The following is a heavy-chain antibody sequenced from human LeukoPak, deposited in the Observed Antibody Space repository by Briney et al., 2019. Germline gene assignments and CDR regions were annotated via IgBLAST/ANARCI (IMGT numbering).Heavy chain of an antibody. CDR1: GFTFGSHW. CDR2: IKQDGSET. V-gene: IGHV3-7*01. CDR3: ARDPGWGALDH. Sequence: GGSLRLSCAASGFTFGSHWMSWVRQAPGKGLEWVANIKQDGSETFYVDSVKGRFTISRDNAKNLLYLQMNSLRAEDTAVYYCARDPGWGALDHWGQGTLVTVS. J-gene: IGHJ4*02. D-gene: IGHD3-16*01.